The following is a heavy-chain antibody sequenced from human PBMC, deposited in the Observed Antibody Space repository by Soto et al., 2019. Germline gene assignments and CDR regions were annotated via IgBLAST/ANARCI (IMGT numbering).Heavy chain of an antibody. CDR3: AKDPAAQFPRSLHYYYGMDV. Sequence: HPGGSLRLSCAASGFTFSSYGMHWVRQAPGKGLEWVAVISYDGSNKYYADSVKGRFTISRDNSKNTLYLQMNSLRAEDTAVYYCAKDPAAQFPRSLHYYYGMDVWGQGTTVTVSS. CDR1: GFTFSSYG. D-gene: IGHD6-6*01. V-gene: IGHV3-30*18. J-gene: IGHJ6*02. CDR2: ISYDGSNK.